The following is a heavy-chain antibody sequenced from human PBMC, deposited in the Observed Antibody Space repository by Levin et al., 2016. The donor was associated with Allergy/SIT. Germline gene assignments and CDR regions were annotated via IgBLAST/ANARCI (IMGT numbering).Heavy chain of an antibody. Sequence: SETLSLTCTVSGGSISFYYWSWIRQPAGKGLEWIGRMYTNGSANYKSSLKSRVTMSVDTSKNQFFLKLTSVTAADTAVYYCARGHGTIAARPTGPQYNDNGMDVWGQGTTVTVSS. D-gene: IGHD6-6*01. J-gene: IGHJ6*02. V-gene: IGHV4-4*07. CDR1: GGSISFYY. CDR2: MYTNGSA. CDR3: ARGHGTIAARPTGPQYNDNGMDV.